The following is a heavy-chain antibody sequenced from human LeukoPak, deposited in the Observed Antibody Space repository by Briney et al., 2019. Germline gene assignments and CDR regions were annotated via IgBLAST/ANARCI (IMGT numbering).Heavy chain of an antibody. V-gene: IGHV4-30-4*01. D-gene: IGHD3-10*01. CDR2: IYYSGST. CDR1: GGSISSGDYY. Sequence: SETLSLTCTVSGGSISSGDYYWSWIRQPPGTGLEWIGYIYYSGSTYYNPSLKSRVTISVDTSKNQFSLKLNSVTAADTAVYYCTIMVRGVIVSWFDPWGQGTLVTVSS. J-gene: IGHJ5*02. CDR3: TIMVRGVIVSWFDP.